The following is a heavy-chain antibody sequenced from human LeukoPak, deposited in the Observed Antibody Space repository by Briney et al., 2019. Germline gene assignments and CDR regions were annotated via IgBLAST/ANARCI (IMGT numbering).Heavy chain of an antibody. CDR3: ARDRAEHNWTYHTLFDY. Sequence: PGGSLRLSCTASGFTFRDYWMHWIRQTPREGLVWVSRINGDETSRAYADSVEGRFTISSDNAKNTLYLQIDSLRAEDSAIYYCARDRAEHNWTYHTLFDYWGQGTPVTVSS. V-gene: IGHV3-74*01. D-gene: IGHD1-7*01. J-gene: IGHJ4*02. CDR1: GFTFRDYW. CDR2: INGDETSR.